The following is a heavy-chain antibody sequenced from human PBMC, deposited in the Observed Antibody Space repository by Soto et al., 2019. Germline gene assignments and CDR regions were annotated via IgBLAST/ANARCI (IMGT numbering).Heavy chain of an antibody. D-gene: IGHD6-6*01. Sequence: SETLSLTCAVYGGSFSGYYWTWISQPPGKGLEWIGEINHSGNTNYNPSLKSRVTISLDMSKNQFSLKLRSVTAADTAVYYCARGFHSSALFSRYTKFDNWGQGTLVTVS. CDR1: GGSFSGYY. CDR2: INHSGNT. CDR3: ARGFHSSALFSRYTKFDN. V-gene: IGHV4-34*01. J-gene: IGHJ4*02.